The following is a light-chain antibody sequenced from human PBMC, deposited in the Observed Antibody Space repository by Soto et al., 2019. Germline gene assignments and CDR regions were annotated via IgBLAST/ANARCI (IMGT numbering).Light chain of an antibody. CDR2: GNS. V-gene: IGLV1-40*01. CDR1: SSNIGAGYH. Sequence: QSALTQPPSVPGAPGQRVTISCTGSSSNIGAGYHVNWYQQLPGTAPKLLIHGNSNRPSGVPDRFSGSKSGTSASLAITGLQAEDEADYYCHSYDRSLSGYVLGTGTKVTVL. CDR3: HSYDRSLSGYV. J-gene: IGLJ1*01.